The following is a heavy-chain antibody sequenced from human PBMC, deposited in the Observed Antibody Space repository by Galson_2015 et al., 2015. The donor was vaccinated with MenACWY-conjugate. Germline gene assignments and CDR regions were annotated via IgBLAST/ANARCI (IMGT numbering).Heavy chain of an antibody. J-gene: IGHJ4*02. Sequence: SETLSLTCTVSGGSISSSSYYWGWIRQPPGKGLEWIGSIYYSGSTYYNPSLKSRVTISVDTSKNQFSLKLSSVTAADTAVYYCARAPNYYDSSGCFDSWGQGALVTVSS. D-gene: IGHD3-22*01. CDR3: ARAPNYYDSSGCFDS. CDR1: GGSISSSSYY. V-gene: IGHV4-39*07. CDR2: IYYSGST.